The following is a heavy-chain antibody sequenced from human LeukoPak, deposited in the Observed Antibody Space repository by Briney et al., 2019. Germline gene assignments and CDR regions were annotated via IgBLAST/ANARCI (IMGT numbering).Heavy chain of an antibody. J-gene: IGHJ4*02. CDR2: ISSSSSYI. V-gene: IGHV3-21*01. CDR3: ARDSSYGSNFDHFDY. D-gene: IGHD4/OR15-4a*01. Sequence: GGSLRLSCAASGFTFSSYAMNWVRQAPGKGLEWVSSISSSSSYIYYADSVKGRFTISRDNAKNSLYLQMNSLRAEDMAVYYCARDSSYGSNFDHFDYWGQGTLVTVSS. CDR1: GFTFSSYA.